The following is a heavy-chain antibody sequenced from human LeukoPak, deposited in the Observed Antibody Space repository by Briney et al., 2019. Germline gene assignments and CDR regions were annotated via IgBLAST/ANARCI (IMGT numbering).Heavy chain of an antibody. V-gene: IGHV4-30-4*07. Sequence: SETLSLTCAVSGGSISSGGHSWSWVRQPPGKGPEWIGCIYDSGSTFYNPSLESRVTITVDTSKNQFSLNLSSVTAADTAVYYCARSHHYFDSRAPPYYFDYWGQGTLVTVSS. CDR2: IYDSGST. D-gene: IGHD3-22*01. CDR3: ARSHHYFDSRAPPYYFDY. J-gene: IGHJ4*02. CDR1: GGSISSGGHS.